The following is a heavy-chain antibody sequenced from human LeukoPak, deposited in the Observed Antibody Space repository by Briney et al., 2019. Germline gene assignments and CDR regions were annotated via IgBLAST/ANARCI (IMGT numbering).Heavy chain of an antibody. D-gene: IGHD3-3*01. J-gene: IGHJ4*02. V-gene: IGHV3-23*01. CDR2: ISGGGGST. CDR3: AKEGNDFRNLDY. CDR1: GFPLTAYP. Sequence: GGPLNSSFAASGFPLTAYPIPGLARAPGKGWGGFSTISGGGGSTYYADSVKGRFTISRHNSKGTLNLQMNSLRAEDTAVYYCAKEGNDFRNLDYWGQGTLVTVSS.